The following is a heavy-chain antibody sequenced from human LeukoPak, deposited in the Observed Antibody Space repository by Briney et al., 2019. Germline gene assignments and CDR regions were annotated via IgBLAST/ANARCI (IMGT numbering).Heavy chain of an antibody. D-gene: IGHD3-22*01. CDR3: VRETTTEYYDSSGYYRQTEVFDA. CDR2: VYCSGRT. Sequence: PSETLSLTCTVSGDSVRSDTYYWSWIRQPPGKGLEWIGFVYCSGRTNYNASLKSQVTMSVDTSKNQFSLMLRSVTAADTAVYYCVRETTTEYYDSSGYYRQTEVFDAWGQGTLVTVSS. V-gene: IGHV4-61*01. J-gene: IGHJ5*02. CDR1: GDSVRSDTYY.